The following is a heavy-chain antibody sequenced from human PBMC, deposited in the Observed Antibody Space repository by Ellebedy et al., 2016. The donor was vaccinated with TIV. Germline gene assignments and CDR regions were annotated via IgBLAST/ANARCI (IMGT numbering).Heavy chain of an antibody. J-gene: IGHJ4*02. Sequence: GGSLRLSCAASGFTFSRHGMNWVRQAPGRGLDWVSFIRFDESKKQYADSVKGRFIISRDVSKNTLYLQMNRLRAEDTAMYYCTRETNPSPGAVAGTGFDCWGQGALVIVSS. CDR3: TRETNPSPGAVAGTGFDC. CDR1: GFTFSRHG. V-gene: IGHV3-30*02. CDR2: IRFDESKK. D-gene: IGHD6-19*01.